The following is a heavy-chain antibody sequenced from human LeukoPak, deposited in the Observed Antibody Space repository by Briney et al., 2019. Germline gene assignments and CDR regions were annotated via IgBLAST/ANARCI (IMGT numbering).Heavy chain of an antibody. CDR2: MYFNSGAT. D-gene: IGHD5-12*01. CDR3: AREGSSGQDWYAFDV. J-gene: IGHJ3*01. V-gene: IGHV1-2*02. Sequence: ASVNVSCTASGFSFTCYYVQWLRQAPGQGLEWVGWMYFNSGATRYAPKFQDRVTMTRDTSISTAYMELSSLRADDTAMYFCAREGSSGQDWYAFDVWGQETMVTVSS. CDR1: GFSFTCYY.